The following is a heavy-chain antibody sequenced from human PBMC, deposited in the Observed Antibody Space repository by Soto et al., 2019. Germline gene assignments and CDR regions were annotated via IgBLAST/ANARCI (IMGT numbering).Heavy chain of an antibody. V-gene: IGHV4-59*08. CDR1: GGSISSYY. D-gene: IGHD6-25*01. CDR3: ARHCVNSSADYYYYYYYMDV. Sequence: PSETLSLTCTVSGGSISSYYWSWIRQPPGKGLEWIGYIYYSGSTNYNPSLKSRVTISVDTSKNQFSLKLSSVTAADTAVYYCARHCVNSSADYYYYYYYMDVWGKGTTVTVSS. J-gene: IGHJ6*03. CDR2: IYYSGST.